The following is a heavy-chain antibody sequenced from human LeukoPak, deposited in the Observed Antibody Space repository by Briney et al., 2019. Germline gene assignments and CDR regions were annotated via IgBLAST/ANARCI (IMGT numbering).Heavy chain of an antibody. D-gene: IGHD6-13*01. V-gene: IGHV1-3*01. CDR1: GYTFTSYA. CDR2: INAGNGNT. Sequence: ASVKVSCKASGYTFTSYAMHWVRQAPGQRLEWMGWINAGNGNTKYSQKFQGRVTITRDTSASTAYMELSSLRSEDTAVYYCARVMATYSSSWYWFDPWGQGTLVTVSS. CDR3: ARVMATYSSSWYWFDP. J-gene: IGHJ5*02.